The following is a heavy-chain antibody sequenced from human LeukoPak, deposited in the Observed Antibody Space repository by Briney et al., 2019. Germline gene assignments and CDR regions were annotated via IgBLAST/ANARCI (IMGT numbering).Heavy chain of an antibody. D-gene: IGHD5-12*01. CDR2: INPSGGTT. J-gene: IGHJ4*02. Sequence: ASVKVSCKASGYTFTSYHMHWVRQAPGQGLEWMGIINPSGGTTNYAQKFRGRVTMTRDMSTSTVYMELNSLKTEDTAVYYCTTLLIVATEIEHDYWGQGTLVTVSS. CDR3: TTLLIVATEIEHDY. CDR1: GYTFTSYH. V-gene: IGHV1-46*01.